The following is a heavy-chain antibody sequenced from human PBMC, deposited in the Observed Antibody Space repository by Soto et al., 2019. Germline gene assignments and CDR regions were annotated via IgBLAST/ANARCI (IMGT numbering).Heavy chain of an antibody. J-gene: IGHJ5*02. Sequence: KTSATLSLPCAVSGGSFGSSAYYWGWIRQAPGKGLEWIGSINYSGTTYYNPSLKSRVTISVDTSKNHFSLKLSSVTAADTALYYCSRRAPEGFDPWGQGTLVTVSS. CDR2: INYSGTT. CDR1: GGSFGSSAYY. V-gene: IGHV4-39*02. CDR3: SRRAPEGFDP.